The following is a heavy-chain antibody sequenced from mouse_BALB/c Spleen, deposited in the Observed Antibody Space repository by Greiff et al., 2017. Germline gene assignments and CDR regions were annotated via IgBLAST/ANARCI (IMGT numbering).Heavy chain of an antibody. CDR2: ISSGSSTI. CDR1: GFTFSSFG. V-gene: IGHV5-17*02. CDR3: ARAQDYFDY. Sequence: DVKLVESGGGLVQPGGSRKLSCAASGFTFSSFGMHWVRQAPEKGLEWVAYISSGSSTIYYADTVKGRFTISRDNPKNTLFLQMTSLRSEDTAMYYCARAQDYFDYWGQGTTLTVSS. J-gene: IGHJ2*01.